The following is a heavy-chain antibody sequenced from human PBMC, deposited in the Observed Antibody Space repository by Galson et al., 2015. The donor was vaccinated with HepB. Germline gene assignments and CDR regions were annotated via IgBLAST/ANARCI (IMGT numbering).Heavy chain of an antibody. CDR1: GFSLSTSGVG. J-gene: IGHJ4*02. Sequence: ALVKPTQTLTLTCTFSGFSLSTSGVGVGWIRQPPGKALEWLALIYWNDDKRYSPSLKTRLTITKDTSKNQVVLTMTNMDPVDTGTYYFAHSQKLGMNFDYWGQGTLVTVSS. CDR2: IYWNDDK. V-gene: IGHV2-5*01. CDR3: AHSQKLGMNFDY. D-gene: IGHD7-27*01.